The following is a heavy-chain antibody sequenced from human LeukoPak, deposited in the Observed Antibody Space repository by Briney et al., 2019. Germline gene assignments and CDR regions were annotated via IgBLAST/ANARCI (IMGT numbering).Heavy chain of an antibody. CDR3: ARGPKYYYDSSGYYHTPYFDY. CDR2: INPTGGST. V-gene: IGHV1-46*01. Sequence: ASVKVSCKASGYTFTSCYMHWVRQAPGQGLEGMGLINPTGGSTGYAQKFQGRVTMTRDMSTSTVYMELSSLRSEDTAVYYCARGPKYYYDSSGYYHTPYFDYWGQGTLVTVSS. CDR1: GYTFTSCY. J-gene: IGHJ4*02. D-gene: IGHD3-22*01.